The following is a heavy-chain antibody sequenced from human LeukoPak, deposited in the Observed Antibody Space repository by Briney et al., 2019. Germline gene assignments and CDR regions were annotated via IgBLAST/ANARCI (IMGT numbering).Heavy chain of an antibody. D-gene: IGHD3-3*01. V-gene: IGHV4-61*02. Sequence: SETLSLTCTVSGGSISSGRYFWSWIREPAGKGLEWIGRIYTNGSTNYNPSLKSRVTISVDTSKNQFSLKLSSVTAADTAVYYCARAGDFWSGYYTRFDYWGQGTLVTVSS. CDR2: IYTNGST. CDR3: ARAGDFWSGYYTRFDY. J-gene: IGHJ4*02. CDR1: GGSISSGRYF.